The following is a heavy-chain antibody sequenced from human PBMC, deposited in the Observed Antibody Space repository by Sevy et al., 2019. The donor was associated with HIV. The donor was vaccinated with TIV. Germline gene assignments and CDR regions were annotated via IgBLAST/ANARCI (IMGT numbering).Heavy chain of an antibody. Sequence: GGSLRLSCAVSGFTFSSYSMNWVRQAPGKGLEWVSYISSSSSTIYYADSVKGRFTISRDNAKNSLYLQMNSLRDEDTAVYYCARDLSNYYYDSSGYSTTSPYYFDYWGQGTLVTVSS. D-gene: IGHD3-22*01. CDR3: ARDLSNYYYDSSGYSTTSPYYFDY. V-gene: IGHV3-48*02. J-gene: IGHJ4*02. CDR1: GFTFSSYS. CDR2: ISSSSSTI.